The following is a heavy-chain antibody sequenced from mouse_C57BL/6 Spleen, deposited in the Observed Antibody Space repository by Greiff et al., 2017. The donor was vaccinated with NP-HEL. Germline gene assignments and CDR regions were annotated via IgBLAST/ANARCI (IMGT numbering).Heavy chain of an antibody. CDR1: GYAFSSSW. CDR3: ARLHWDWFAY. V-gene: IGHV1-82*01. CDR2: IYPGDGDT. J-gene: IGHJ3*01. D-gene: IGHD4-1*01. Sequence: QVQLQQSGPELVKPGASVKISCKASGYAFSSSWMNWVKQRPGKGLEWIGRIYPGDGDTNYNGKFKGKATLTADKSSSTAYMQLSSLTSEDSAVYFCARLHWDWFAYWGQGTLVTVSA.